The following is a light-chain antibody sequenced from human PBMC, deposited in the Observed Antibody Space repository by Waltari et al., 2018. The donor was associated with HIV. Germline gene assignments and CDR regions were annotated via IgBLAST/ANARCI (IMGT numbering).Light chain of an antibody. J-gene: IGLJ2*01. CDR3: CSYTKLTTHYVL. CDR2: GLS. Sequence: QSALTQPASVSGSPGQSIPISCNGTTTDIGGYDYVSWYQRHPNKAPKLIIFGLSNRPSGFSSRFSCSKSGNTASLTISGLQAEDEADYYCCSYTKLTTHYVLFGGGTKLTVL. V-gene: IGLV2-14*03. CDR1: TTDIGGYDY.